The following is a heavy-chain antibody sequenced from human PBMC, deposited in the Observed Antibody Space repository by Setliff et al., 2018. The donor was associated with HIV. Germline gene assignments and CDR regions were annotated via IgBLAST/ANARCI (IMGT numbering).Heavy chain of an antibody. CDR1: GYNFFSYG. D-gene: IGHD4-17*01. V-gene: IGHV1-18*01. CDR3: ARVPGDYGDNPIDY. J-gene: IGHJ4*02. CDR2: ISAFDGNT. Sequence: ASVKVSCKASGYNFFSYGISWVRQAPGQGLEWMGWISAFDGNTDYAQNVQDRVTMTTDTSTSTVYMELRSLRSDDTAVYYCARVPGDYGDNPIDYWGQGTLVTVSS.